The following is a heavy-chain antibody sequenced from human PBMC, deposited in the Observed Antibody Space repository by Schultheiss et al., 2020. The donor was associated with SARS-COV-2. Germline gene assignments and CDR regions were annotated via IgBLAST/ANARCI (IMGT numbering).Heavy chain of an antibody. CDR3: ARAGYDSSGYSGYFDY. CDR2: IWYDGSNK. Sequence: GGSLRLSCAASGFIFNNFGMHWVRQAPGKGLEWVAVIWYDGSNKYYADSVKGRFTISRDNSKNTLYLQMNSLRAEDTAVYYCARAGYDSSGYSGYFDYWGQGTLVTVSS. J-gene: IGHJ4*02. CDR1: GFIFNNFG. V-gene: IGHV3-33*08. D-gene: IGHD3-22*01.